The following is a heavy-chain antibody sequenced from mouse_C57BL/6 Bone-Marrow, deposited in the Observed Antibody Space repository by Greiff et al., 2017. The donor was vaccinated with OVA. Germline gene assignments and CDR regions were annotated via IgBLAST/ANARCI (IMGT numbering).Heavy chain of an antibody. CDR3: ARRLLGWYFDV. V-gene: IGHV1-81*01. D-gene: IGHD2-10*01. J-gene: IGHJ1*03. CDR1: SYTFTSYG. CDR2: IYPRSGNT. Sequence: VQLQQSGAELARPGASVKLSCKASSYTFTSYGISWVKQRTGQGLEWIGEIYPRSGNTYYNEKFKGKATLTADKSSSTAYMELRSLTSEDSAVYFCARRLLGWYFDVWGTGTTVTVSS.